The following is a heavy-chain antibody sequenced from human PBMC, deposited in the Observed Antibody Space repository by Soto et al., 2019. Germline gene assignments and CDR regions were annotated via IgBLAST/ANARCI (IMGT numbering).Heavy chain of an antibody. Sequence: EVQLVESGGGLVQPGRSLRLSCAASGFTFDDYAMHWVRQAPGKGLEWVSGISWNSGSIGYVDSVKGRFTISRDNAKNSLYLQMNSLRAEDTALYYCAKSRGWLRFFDYWGQGTLVTVSS. D-gene: IGHD5-12*01. CDR3: AKSRGWLRFFDY. CDR1: GFTFDDYA. CDR2: ISWNSGSI. V-gene: IGHV3-9*01. J-gene: IGHJ4*02.